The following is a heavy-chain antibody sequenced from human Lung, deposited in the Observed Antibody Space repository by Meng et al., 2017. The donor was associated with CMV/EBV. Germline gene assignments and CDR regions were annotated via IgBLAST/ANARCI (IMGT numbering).Heavy chain of an antibody. V-gene: IGHV3-23*03. CDR1: GFTFSDFA. J-gene: IGHJ4*02. Sequence: ATSGFTFSDFAMHWVRQAPGRGLEWVSIVYSGGDSAYYANSVKGRFTMSRDNSKNTVYLQMNSLRAEDTAVYYCAKDRGSAWSFDYWGQGTLVTVSS. CDR2: VYSGGDSA. D-gene: IGHD6-19*01. CDR3: AKDRGSAWSFDY.